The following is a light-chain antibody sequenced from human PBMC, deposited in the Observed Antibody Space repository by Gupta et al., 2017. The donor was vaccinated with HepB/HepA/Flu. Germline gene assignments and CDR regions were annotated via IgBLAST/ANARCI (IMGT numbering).Light chain of an antibody. J-gene: IGKJ3*01. CDR2: AAS. Sequence: DIQMTQSPSSLSASVGDRVTITCRASQGITIYLAWYQQKPGKVPKLLIYAASTLQSGVPSRFSGSGSGTDFTLTISSLQPEDVATYYCQKYNSALGVTFGPGTKVDIK. CDR3: QKYNSALGVT. CDR1: QGITIY. V-gene: IGKV1-27*01.